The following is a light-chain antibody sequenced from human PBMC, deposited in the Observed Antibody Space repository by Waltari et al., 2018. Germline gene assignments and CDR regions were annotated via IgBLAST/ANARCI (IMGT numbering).Light chain of an antibody. CDR2: DAS. J-gene: IGKJ1*01. V-gene: IGKV3-20*01. CDR1: QSVGRS. CDR3: QHYVRLPVT. Sequence: EIVLTQSPGTLSLSTGERATLSCGASQSVGRSLAWYQQKPGRAPRLLLYDASSRATGIPDRFSGSGFGTDFSLTISRLEPEDFAVYYCQHYVRLPVTFGQGTKVEIK.